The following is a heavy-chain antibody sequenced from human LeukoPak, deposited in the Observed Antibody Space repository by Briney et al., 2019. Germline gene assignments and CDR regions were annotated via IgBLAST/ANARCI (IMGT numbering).Heavy chain of an antibody. CDR3: AKDWGLDYYYYMDV. J-gene: IGHJ6*03. CDR2: TSFDGNNN. V-gene: IGHV3-30-3*01. D-gene: IGHD3-16*01. Sequence: PGGSLRLSCAASGFTFSNYAIHWVRQAQGKGREWVAVTSFDGNNNYYADSVKGRFSISRDNSKDTLFLQMKRLRVEDTAVYYCAKDWGLDYYYYMDVWGKGTTVTVSS. CDR1: GFTFSNYA.